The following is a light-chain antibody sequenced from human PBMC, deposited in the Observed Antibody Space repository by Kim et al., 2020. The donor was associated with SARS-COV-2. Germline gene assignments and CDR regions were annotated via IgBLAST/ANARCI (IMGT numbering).Light chain of an antibody. CDR2: RAS. CDR3: QQYESSWT. Sequence: SESVGDTVKITYRASQNIHIWLAWYQQKPGKDPKFLIYRASSLESGVPSRFSGSGSGTEFTLAISSLQTDEFATDYCQQYESSWTYGPGTKVEIK. CDR1: QNIHIW. J-gene: IGKJ1*01. V-gene: IGKV1-5*03.